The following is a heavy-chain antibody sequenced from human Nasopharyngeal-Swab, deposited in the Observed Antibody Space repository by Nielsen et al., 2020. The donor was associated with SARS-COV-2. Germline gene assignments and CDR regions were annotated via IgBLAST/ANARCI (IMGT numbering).Heavy chain of an antibody. CDR3: TRPYSSGWYEY. J-gene: IGHJ4*02. D-gene: IGHD6-19*01. V-gene: IGHV3-73*01. CDR2: IRSKANSYAT. Sequence: GESLKISCATSGFTFSGSAMHWVRRASGKGLEWVGRIRSKANSYATAYAASVKGRFTISRDDSKNTAYLQMNSLKTEDTAVYYCTRPYSSGWYEYWGQGTLVTVSS. CDR1: GFTFSGSA.